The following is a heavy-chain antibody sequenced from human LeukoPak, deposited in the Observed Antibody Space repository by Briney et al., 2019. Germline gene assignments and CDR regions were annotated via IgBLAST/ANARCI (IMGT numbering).Heavy chain of an antibody. CDR3: ARVGYDFWSGLEYGMDV. V-gene: IGHV4-61*02. Sequence: SQTLSLTCTVSGGSIRSGSYYWSWIRQPAGKGLEWIGRIYTSGSTNYNPSLKSRVTISVDTSKNQFSLKLSSVTAADTAVYYCARVGYDFWSGLEYGMDVWGQGTTVTGSS. J-gene: IGHJ6*02. D-gene: IGHD3-3*01. CDR2: IYTSGST. CDR1: GGSIRSGSYY.